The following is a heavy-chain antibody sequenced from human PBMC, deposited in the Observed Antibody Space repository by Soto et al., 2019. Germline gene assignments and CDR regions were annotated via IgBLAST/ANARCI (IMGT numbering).Heavy chain of an antibody. CDR3: AGAARYSSSWYGWFDP. J-gene: IGHJ5*02. D-gene: IGHD6-13*01. CDR1: GGTFSSYT. Sequence: QVQLVQSGAEVKKPGSSVKVSCKASGGTFSSYTISWVRQAPGQGLEWMGRIIPILGIANYAQKFQGRVTITADKSTRTAYMELSSLRSEDTAVYYCAGAARYSSSWYGWFDPWGQGTLVTVSS. CDR2: IIPILGIA. V-gene: IGHV1-69*02.